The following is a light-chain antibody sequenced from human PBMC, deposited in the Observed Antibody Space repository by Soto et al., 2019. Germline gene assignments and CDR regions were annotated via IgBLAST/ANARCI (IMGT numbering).Light chain of an antibody. J-gene: IGLJ2*01. CDR1: SSDVGGYNF. V-gene: IGLV2-14*01. Sequence: QSVLTQPASVSGSPGQSITISCTGTSSDVGGYNFVSWYQQYPGKAPKLLIYEVTKRPSGVSNRFSGSKSGNMASLTISGLQAEDEADYYCCSYKTRWEAIFGGGTKLTVL. CDR3: CSYKTRWEAI. CDR2: EVT.